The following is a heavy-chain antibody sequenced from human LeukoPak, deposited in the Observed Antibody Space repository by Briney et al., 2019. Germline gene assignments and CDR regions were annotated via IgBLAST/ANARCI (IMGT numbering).Heavy chain of an antibody. CDR1: GFTFDDYA. J-gene: IGHJ6*02. D-gene: IGHD3-10*01. Sequence: GSLRLSCAASGFTFDDYAMHWVRQAPGKGLEWIGEINHSGSTNYNPSLKSRVTISVDTSKNQFSLKLSSVTAADTAVYYCARYRFRESLYYYYYGMDVWGQGTTVTVSS. CDR3: ARYRFRESLYYYYYGMDV. V-gene: IGHV4-34*01. CDR2: INHSGST.